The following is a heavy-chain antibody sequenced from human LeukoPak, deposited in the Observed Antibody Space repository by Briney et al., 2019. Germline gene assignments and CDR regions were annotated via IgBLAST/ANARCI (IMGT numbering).Heavy chain of an antibody. J-gene: IGHJ4*02. V-gene: IGHV3-7*01. D-gene: IGHD3-3*01. CDR1: GFTFSSYW. CDR3: ARDLWDYDFWSGYFDY. CDR2: IKQDGSEK. Sequence: GGSLRLSCAASGFTFSSYWMSWVRQAPGKGLEWVANIKQDGSEKYYVDSVKGRFTISRDNAKNSLYLQMNSLRAGDTAVYYCARDLWDYDFWSGYFDYWGQGTLVTVSS.